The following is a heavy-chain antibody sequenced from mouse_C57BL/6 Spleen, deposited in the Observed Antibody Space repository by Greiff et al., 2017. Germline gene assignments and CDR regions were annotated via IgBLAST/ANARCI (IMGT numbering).Heavy chain of an antibody. J-gene: IGHJ3*01. V-gene: IGHV5-4*03. CDR1: GFTFSSYA. CDR2: ISDGGSYT. D-gene: IGHD3-2*02. CDR3: ASAGSTWFAY. Sequence: EVKLEESGGGLVKPGGSLKLSCAASGFTFSSYAMSWVRQTPEKRLEWVATISDGGSYTYYPDNVKGRFTISRDNAKNNLYLQMSHLKSEDTAMYYCASAGSTWFAYWGQGTLVTVSA.